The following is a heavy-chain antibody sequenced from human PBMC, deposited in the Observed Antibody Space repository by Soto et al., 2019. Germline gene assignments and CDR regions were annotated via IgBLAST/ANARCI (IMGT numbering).Heavy chain of an antibody. Sequence: PGGSLRLSCAASGFTLSRHTMNWVRQAPGKGLEWVSFIGSRTSDIYYADSVKGRFTISRDNAKNSLYLDLTRLRAEDTAVYYCARKRGYSYGTFDYWGQGTLVTVSS. V-gene: IGHV3-21*01. J-gene: IGHJ4*02. D-gene: IGHD5-18*01. CDR1: GFTLSRHT. CDR3: ARKRGYSYGTFDY. CDR2: IGSRTSDI.